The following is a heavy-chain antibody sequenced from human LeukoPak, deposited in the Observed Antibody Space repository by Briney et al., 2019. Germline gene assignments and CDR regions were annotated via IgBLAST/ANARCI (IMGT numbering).Heavy chain of an antibody. V-gene: IGHV1-3*01. Sequence: ASVKVSCKASGYTFTTYAMHWVRQAPGQRLEWMGWINVGNGNTKYSQEFQGRVTITRDTSASTAYMELSSLRSEDTAMYYCAREGGRGRFTAGGEVGAKGPRVTVS. D-gene: IGHD3-10*01. J-gene: IGHJ6*03. CDR3: AREGGRGRFTAGGEV. CDR1: GYTFTTYA. CDR2: INVGNGNT.